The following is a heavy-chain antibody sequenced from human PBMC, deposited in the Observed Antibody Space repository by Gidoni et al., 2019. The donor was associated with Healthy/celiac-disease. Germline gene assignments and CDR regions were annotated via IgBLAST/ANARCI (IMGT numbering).Heavy chain of an antibody. D-gene: IGHD5-18*01. V-gene: IGHV3-53*01. J-gene: IGHJ6*02. Sequence: EVQLVESGGGLIQPGGSLRLSCAASGFTVSSNYMSWVRQAPGKGLEWVSVIYSGGSTYYADSVKGRFTISRDNSKNTLYLQMNSLRAEDTAVYYCARDPSGYSYGFHYYYGMDVWGQGTTVTVSS. CDR3: ARDPSGYSYGFHYYYGMDV. CDR1: GFTVSSNY. CDR2: IYSGGST.